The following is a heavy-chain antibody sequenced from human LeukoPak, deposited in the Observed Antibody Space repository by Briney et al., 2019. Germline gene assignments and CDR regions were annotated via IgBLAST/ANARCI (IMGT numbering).Heavy chain of an antibody. Sequence: PGGSLRLSCAASGFTFSSYGMHWVRQAPGKGLEWVAVISYDGSNKGYADSVKGRFTLSRDNSKNSLYLQMKSLRDEDTAVYYCARYGSGTSYITNYFDYWGQGTLVTVSS. CDR1: GFTFSSYG. V-gene: IGHV3-30*03. J-gene: IGHJ4*02. CDR2: ISYDGSNK. D-gene: IGHD3-10*01. CDR3: ARYGSGTSYITNYFDY.